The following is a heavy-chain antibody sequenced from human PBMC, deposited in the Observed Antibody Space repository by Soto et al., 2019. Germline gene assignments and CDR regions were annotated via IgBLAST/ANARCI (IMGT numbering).Heavy chain of an antibody. D-gene: IGHD1-26*01. J-gene: IGHJ4*02. V-gene: IGHV1-2*04. CDR3: ARVRWEGLTKVGATPNDLFNI. CDR2: INPNSGGT. CDR1: GYTFTGYY. Sequence: ASVKVSCKASGYTFTGYYMHWVRQAPGQGLEWMGWINPNSGGTNYAQKFQGWVTMTRDTSISTAYMELSRLRSDDTAVYYCARVRWEGLTKVGATPNDLFNIWGQG.